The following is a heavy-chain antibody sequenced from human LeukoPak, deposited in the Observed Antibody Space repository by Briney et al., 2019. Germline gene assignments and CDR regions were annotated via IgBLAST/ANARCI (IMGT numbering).Heavy chain of an antibody. J-gene: IGHJ4*02. CDR3: ARDLRRISDY. CDR1: GFTFSTYS. CDR2: ISSDSNYI. D-gene: IGHD6-25*01. Sequence: GGSLRLSCAASGFTFSTYSMSWVRQAPGKGLEWVSSISSDSNYIYYADSLKGRFTISRDNAKNSLYLQMNSLRVEDTAVYYCARDLRRISDYWGQGTLVTVSS. V-gene: IGHV3-21*01.